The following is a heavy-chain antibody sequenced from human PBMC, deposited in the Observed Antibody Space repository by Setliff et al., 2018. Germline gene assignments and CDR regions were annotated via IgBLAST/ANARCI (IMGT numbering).Heavy chain of an antibody. CDR3: AKVRLDNVAYYYYNGMDV. CDR2: IGGSGDTT. J-gene: IGHJ6*02. D-gene: IGHD2-2*03. Sequence: GGSLRLSCAASGFTFSTYALSWVRQAPGKGLEWVSAIGGSGDTTYYADSVKGRFTISRDNSKNTLYVQMNSLRAEDTAVYYCAKVRLDNVAYYYYNGMDVWGQGTTVTVSS. V-gene: IGHV3-23*01. CDR1: GFTFSTYA.